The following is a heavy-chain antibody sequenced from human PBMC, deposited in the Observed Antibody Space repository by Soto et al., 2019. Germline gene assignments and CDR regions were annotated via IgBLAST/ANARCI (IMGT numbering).Heavy chain of an antibody. CDR3: GRTYTGG. J-gene: IGHJ4*02. D-gene: IGHD3-10*01. V-gene: IGHV3-23*01. CDR2: ISGSEDRT. CDR1: GFSLRDHA. Sequence: GGSLRLSCAASGFSLRDHALSWVRQAAGGGLEWVSGISGSEDRTNYADFVRGRFIISKDRAKNTLYLDMSGLRVDDTAVYFCGRTYTGGWGQGTLVTVSS.